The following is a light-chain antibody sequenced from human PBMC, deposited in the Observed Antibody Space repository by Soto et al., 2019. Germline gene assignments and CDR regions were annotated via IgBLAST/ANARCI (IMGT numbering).Light chain of an antibody. V-gene: IGKV3-20*01. J-gene: IGKJ1*01. CDR2: YAS. CDR3: QQYGSSPRT. CDR1: QSVESY. Sequence: EIVLTQSPATLSLSPWDTATLSCSPSQSVESYLGWYQQKPGQAPRLLNYYASNRAAGIPTRFSGSWSGTDFTLTIRRLEPEDFAVYYCQQYGSSPRTFGRGTKV.